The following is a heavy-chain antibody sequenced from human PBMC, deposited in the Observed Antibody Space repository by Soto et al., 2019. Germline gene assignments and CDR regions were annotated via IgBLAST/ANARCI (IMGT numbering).Heavy chain of an antibody. CDR3: AGSVPAAIWNYYFDY. D-gene: IGHD2-2*01. J-gene: IGHJ4*02. CDR1: GGTFSSYA. CDR2: IIPIFGTA. Sequence: QVQLVQSGAEVKKPGSSVKVSCKASGGTFSSYAISWVRQAPGQGLEWMGGIIPIFGTANYAQKFQGRVTITADESTSTAYMELRSLRSEDTAVYYCAGSVPAAIWNYYFDYWGQGTLVTVAS. V-gene: IGHV1-69*01.